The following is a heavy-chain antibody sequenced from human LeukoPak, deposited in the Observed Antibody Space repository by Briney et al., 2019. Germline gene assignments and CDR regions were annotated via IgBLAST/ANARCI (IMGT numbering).Heavy chain of an antibody. CDR1: GYTFTSYY. CDR3: ASGEYCSSTSCSPRIDAFDI. J-gene: IGHJ3*02. CDR2: INPSGGST. V-gene: IGHV1-46*01. Sequence: ASVKVSCKASGYTFTSYYMHWVRQAPGQGLEWMGIINPSGGSTSYAQKLQGRVTMTRDTSTSTVYMELSSLRSEDTAVYYCASGEYCSSTSCSPRIDAFDIWGQGTMVTVSS. D-gene: IGHD2-2*01.